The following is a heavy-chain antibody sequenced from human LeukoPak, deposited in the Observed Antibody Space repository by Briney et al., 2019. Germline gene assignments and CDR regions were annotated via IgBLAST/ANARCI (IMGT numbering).Heavy chain of an antibody. Sequence: PSETLSLTCTVSGGSISSSSYYWGWIRQPPGKGLEWIGSIYYSGSTNYNPSLKSRVTISVDTSKNQFSLKLSSVTAADTAVYYCARGPTLGDWFDPWGQGTLVTVSS. CDR2: IYYSGST. CDR3: ARGPTLGDWFDP. V-gene: IGHV4-39*07. J-gene: IGHJ5*02. CDR1: GGSISSSSYY.